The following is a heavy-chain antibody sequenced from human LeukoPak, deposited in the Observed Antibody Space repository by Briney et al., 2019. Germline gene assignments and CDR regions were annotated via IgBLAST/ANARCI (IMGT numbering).Heavy chain of an antibody. V-gene: IGHV4-31*03. CDR3: ARAVFDGSSLSN. J-gene: IGHJ4*02. D-gene: IGHD6-13*01. CDR2: IYYSGST. Sequence: PSQTLSLTCTVSGGSISSGGYYWSWIRQHPGKGLEWIGYIYYSGSTYYNPSLKSRVTISVDTSKNQFSLNLNSVTAADTAMYYCARAVFDGSSLSNWGQGTLVTVSS. CDR1: GGSISSGGYY.